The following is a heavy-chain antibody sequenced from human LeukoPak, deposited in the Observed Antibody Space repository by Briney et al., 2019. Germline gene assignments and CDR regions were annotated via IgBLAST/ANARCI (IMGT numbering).Heavy chain of an antibody. Sequence: PGGSLRLSCAVSGFTFSNYAMYWVRQAPGKGLEWVALISYDGINKYYADFVKGRFTISRDNSKNTLYLQMNSLRAEDTAVYYCARDMATNLKVRGVGGYWGQGTLVTVSS. J-gene: IGHJ4*02. CDR2: ISYDGINK. CDR1: GFTFSNYA. V-gene: IGHV3-30*04. CDR3: ARDMATNLKVRGVGGY. D-gene: IGHD3-10*01.